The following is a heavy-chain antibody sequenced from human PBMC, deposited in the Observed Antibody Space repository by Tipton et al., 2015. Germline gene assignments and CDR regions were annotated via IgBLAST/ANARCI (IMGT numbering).Heavy chain of an antibody. V-gene: IGHV4-38-2*01. CDR3: ARSRYTVTPDS. D-gene: IGHD4-17*01. Sequence: TLSLTCAVSGYSISSGYYWGWIRQPPGKGLEWVGTISHSGSTYYNPSLKSRVTISADTSKNQFSLKLSSVTAADTAVYYCARSRYTVTPDSWGQGTLVTVSS. CDR1: GYSISSGYY. J-gene: IGHJ4*02. CDR2: ISHSGST.